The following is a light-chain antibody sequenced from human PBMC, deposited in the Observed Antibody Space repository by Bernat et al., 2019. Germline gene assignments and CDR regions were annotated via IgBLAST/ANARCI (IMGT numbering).Light chain of an antibody. Sequence: EIALTQSPATLSVSPGERATLSCRASQSTIDKLAWYQQKPGKAPRPLIYGASTRATGIPARFSGSGSGTEFTLTISGLQSEDFAVYYCQQYINWPPFTFGHGTKVAI. J-gene: IGKJ2*01. CDR2: GAS. CDR1: QSTIDK. V-gene: IGKV3-15*01. CDR3: QQYINWPPFT.